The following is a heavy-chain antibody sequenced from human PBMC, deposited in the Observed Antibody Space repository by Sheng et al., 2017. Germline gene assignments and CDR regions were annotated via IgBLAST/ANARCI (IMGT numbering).Heavy chain of an antibody. V-gene: IGHV3-7*01. D-gene: IGHD1-26*01. CDR3: ARDKIVGATYFDC. CDR2: INQDGSEK. CDR1: AFTFSTYW. J-gene: IGHJ4*02. Sequence: EVQLVESGGGLVQPGGSLRLSCAASAFTFSTYWMSWVRQAPGKGLEWVANINQDGSEKYYVESVKGRFTISRDNAKNSLYLQMESLRAEDTAVYYCARDKIVGATYFDCWGQGTLVT.